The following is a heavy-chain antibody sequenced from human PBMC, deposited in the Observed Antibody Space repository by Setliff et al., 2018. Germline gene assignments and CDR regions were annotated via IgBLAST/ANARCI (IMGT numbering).Heavy chain of an antibody. J-gene: IGHJ3*02. CDR1: GGSISSSSYY. Sequence: NPSETLSLTCTVSGGSISSSSYYWGWIRQPPGKGLEWIGSIYYSGSTYYNPSLKSRVTISVDTSKNQFSLKLSSVTAADTAVYYCARDPLRVVVTSDAFDIWGQGTVVTVSS. CDR2: IYYSGST. CDR3: ARDPLRVVVTSDAFDI. D-gene: IGHD3-22*01. V-gene: IGHV4-39*07.